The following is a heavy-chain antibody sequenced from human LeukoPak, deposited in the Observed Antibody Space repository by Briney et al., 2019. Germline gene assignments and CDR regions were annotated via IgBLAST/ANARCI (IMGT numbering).Heavy chain of an antibody. CDR1: GFTFDDYA. Sequence: GRSLRLSCAASGFTFDDYAMHWVRRAPGKGLEWVSGISWNSGSIGYADSVKGRFTISRDNAKNSLYLQMNSLRAEDTVLYYCAKGDYNDSRGSFDYWGQGTLVTFSS. V-gene: IGHV3-9*01. CDR3: AKGDYNDSRGSFDY. CDR2: ISWNSGSI. D-gene: IGHD3-22*01. J-gene: IGHJ4*02.